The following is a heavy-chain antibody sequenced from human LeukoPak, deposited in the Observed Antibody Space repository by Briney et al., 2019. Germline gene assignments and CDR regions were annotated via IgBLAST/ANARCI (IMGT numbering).Heavy chain of an antibody. Sequence: PSETLSLTCTVSGGSISSYYWSWIRHPPGKGVELSGYIYYRGSIIYNPCHTRRVTISVDTSKNQVSLKLSSVTAADTAVYYCAGDPQNHNWYFHLWGRGTLVTVSS. CDR3: AGDPQNHNWYFHL. V-gene: IGHV4-59*12. CDR2: IYYRGSI. J-gene: IGHJ2*01. CDR1: GGSISSYY.